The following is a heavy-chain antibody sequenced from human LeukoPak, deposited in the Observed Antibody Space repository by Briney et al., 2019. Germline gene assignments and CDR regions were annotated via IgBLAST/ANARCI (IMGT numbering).Heavy chain of an antibody. CDR3: ARVGIAAAGTSDY. V-gene: IGHV3-21*01. Sequence: GGSLRLSCAASGFTFSSYSMNWVRQAPGKGLEWVSYISSSCSYIYYADSVKGRFTISRDNAKNSLYLQMNSLRAEDTAVYYCARVGIAAAGTSDYWGQGTLVTVSS. CDR2: ISSSCSYI. CDR1: GFTFSSYS. D-gene: IGHD6-13*01. J-gene: IGHJ4*02.